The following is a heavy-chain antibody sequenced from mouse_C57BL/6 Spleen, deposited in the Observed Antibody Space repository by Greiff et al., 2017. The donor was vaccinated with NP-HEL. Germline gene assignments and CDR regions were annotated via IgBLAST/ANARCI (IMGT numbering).Heavy chain of an antibody. Sequence: VQLKQSGGGLVKPGGSLKLSCAASGFTFSDYGMHWVRQAPEKGLEWVAYISSGSSTIYYADTVKGRFTISRDNAKNTLFLQMTSLRSEDTAMYYCARLYGTHWYFDVWGTGTTVTVSS. V-gene: IGHV5-17*01. CDR1: GFTFSDYG. CDR2: ISSGSSTI. D-gene: IGHD1-1*01. CDR3: ARLYGTHWYFDV. J-gene: IGHJ1*03.